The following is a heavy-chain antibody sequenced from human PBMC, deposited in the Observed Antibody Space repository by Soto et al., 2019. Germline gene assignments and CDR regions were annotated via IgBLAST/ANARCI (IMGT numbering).Heavy chain of an antibody. J-gene: IGHJ4*02. CDR1: GFTFSEYG. CDR2: ISFDGTEA. CDR3: TISLTYSFDY. V-gene: IGHV3-30*03. Sequence: QVQLVESGGGVVQPGRSLTLSCAASGFTFSEYGIHWVRQAPGKGLEWLALISFDGTEAHYADSVMGRFTISRDNSENTMFLHMNSLRVEDTDVYYCTISLTYSFDYWGQGTLLTVS. D-gene: IGHD2-21*01.